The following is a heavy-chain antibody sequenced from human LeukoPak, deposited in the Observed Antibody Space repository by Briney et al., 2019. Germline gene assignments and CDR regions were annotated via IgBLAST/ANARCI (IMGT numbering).Heavy chain of an antibody. Sequence: PSETLSLTCTVSGGSISSYYWSWIRQPPGKGLEWIGYIYYSGSTNYNPSLKSRVTISVDTSKNQFSLKLSSVTAADTAVYYCARVTEYYSAFGPLDYWGQGTLVTVSS. CDR1: GGSISSYY. V-gene: IGHV4-59*01. CDR3: ARVTEYYSAFGPLDY. CDR2: IYYSGST. J-gene: IGHJ4*02. D-gene: IGHD3-16*01.